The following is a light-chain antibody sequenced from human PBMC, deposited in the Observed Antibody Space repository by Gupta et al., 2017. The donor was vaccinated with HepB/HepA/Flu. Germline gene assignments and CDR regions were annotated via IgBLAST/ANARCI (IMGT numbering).Light chain of an antibody. CDR2: KDS. Sequence: SYELTQPPSVSVSPGQTARITCSGDALPKQYAHWYQQKPGQAPVLVINKDSERPSGIPERFSGSSSGTTVTLTISGVQAEDEADYYCQSADSSGTYVFGTGTQVSVL. CDR1: ALPKQY. J-gene: IGLJ1*01. CDR3: QSADSSGTYV. V-gene: IGLV3-25*03.